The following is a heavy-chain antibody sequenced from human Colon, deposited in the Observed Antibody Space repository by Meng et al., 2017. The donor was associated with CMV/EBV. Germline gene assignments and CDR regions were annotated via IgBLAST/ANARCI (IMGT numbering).Heavy chain of an antibody. CDR3: ARNIVVVPAASLYYYYGMDV. CDR1: GGSFSGYY. J-gene: IGHJ6*02. D-gene: IGHD2-2*01. Sequence: SETLSLTCAVYGGSFSGYYWSWIRQPPGKGLEWIGEINHSGSTNYNPSLKSRVTISVDTSKNQFSLKLSSVTAADTAVYYCARNIVVVPAASLYYYYGMDVWGQGTTVTVSS. CDR2: INHSGST. V-gene: IGHV4-34*01.